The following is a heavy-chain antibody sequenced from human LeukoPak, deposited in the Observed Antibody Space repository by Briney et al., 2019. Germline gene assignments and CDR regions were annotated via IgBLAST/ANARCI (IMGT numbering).Heavy chain of an antibody. CDR1: GFTFSSYG. J-gene: IGHJ4*02. CDR3: AKAYSGWSGSYSSFDY. V-gene: IGHV3-30*18. D-gene: IGHD1-26*01. CDR2: ISYEGSNK. Sequence: GGSLRLSCAASGFTFSSYGMHWVRQAPGKGLEWVALISYEGSNKYYADSVKGRFTSCRDNSKNTLILQMNSLRAEDTAVYNCAKAYSGWSGSYSSFDYWGQGSLVTVSS.